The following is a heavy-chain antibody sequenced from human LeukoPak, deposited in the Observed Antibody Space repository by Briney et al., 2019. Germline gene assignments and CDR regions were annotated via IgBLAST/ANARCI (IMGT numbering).Heavy chain of an antibody. CDR3: ARRTYYYDSSGSLNWFDP. J-gene: IGHJ5*02. CDR2: IYHSGTT. CDR1: GGSISSSTYY. Sequence: SETLSLTCNVSGGSISSSTYYWGWIRQPPGKGLEWIGNIYHSGTTYYNPSLKSRVTISVDTSKNQFSLKLSSVTAADTAVYYCARRTYYYDSSGSLNWFDPWGQGTLVTVSS. V-gene: IGHV4-39*01. D-gene: IGHD3-22*01.